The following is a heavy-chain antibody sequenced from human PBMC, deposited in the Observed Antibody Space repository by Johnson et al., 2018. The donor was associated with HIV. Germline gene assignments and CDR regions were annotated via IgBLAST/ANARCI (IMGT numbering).Heavy chain of an antibody. V-gene: IGHV3-9*01. D-gene: IGHD3-10*01. J-gene: IGHJ3*02. CDR2: ISWNSGSI. CDR1: GFTFDDYA. CDR3: ARDRRYYGSGSYGGAFDI. Sequence: VQLVESGGGVVQPGGSLRLSCAASGFTFDDYAMLWVRQAPGKGLEWVSGISWNSGSIGYADSVKGRFTISRDNSKNTVYLQMNSLRAEDTALYYCARDRRYYGSGSYGGAFDIWGQGTMVTVSS.